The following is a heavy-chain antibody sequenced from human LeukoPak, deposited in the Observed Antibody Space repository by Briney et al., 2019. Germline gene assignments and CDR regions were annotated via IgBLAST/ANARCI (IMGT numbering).Heavy chain of an antibody. Sequence: GSLRLSCAASGFTFSSYGMNWVRQAPGKGLEWVSGISGSGGTTYYADSVKGRFTISRDNSKNSLSLQVSSLRAEDTAVYYCVKTNGYYSDWGQGTLVTVSS. CDR1: GFTFSSYG. J-gene: IGHJ4*02. D-gene: IGHD3-22*01. CDR2: ISGSGGTT. V-gene: IGHV3-23*01. CDR3: VKTNGYYSD.